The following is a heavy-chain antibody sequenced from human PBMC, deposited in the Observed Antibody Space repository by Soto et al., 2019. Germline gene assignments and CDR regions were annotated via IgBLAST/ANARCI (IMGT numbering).Heavy chain of an antibody. V-gene: IGHV1-2*04. CDR1: GYTFTGYY. J-gene: IGHJ4*02. CDR2: INPNSGGT. Sequence: ASVKVSCKASGYTFTGYYMHWVRQAPGQGLEWMGWINPNSGGTNYAQKFQGWVTMTRDTSISTAYMELSRLRSDDTAVYYCARNTITVYCSGGSCYRGFDYWGQGTLVTVSS. D-gene: IGHD2-15*01. CDR3: ARNTITVYCSGGSCYRGFDY.